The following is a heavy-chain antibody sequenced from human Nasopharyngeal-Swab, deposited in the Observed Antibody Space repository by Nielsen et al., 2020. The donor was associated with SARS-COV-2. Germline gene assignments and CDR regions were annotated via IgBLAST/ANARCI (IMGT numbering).Heavy chain of an antibody. CDR2: ISGSNNYT. CDR3: AKDRSVTTDCSVY. D-gene: IGHD4-17*01. J-gene: IGHJ4*02. V-gene: IGHV3-21*06. Sequence: VRQAPGKGLEWVASISGSNNYTYYADPVKGRFTISRDNAKNSLFLQVNSLRAEDTAVYYCAKDRSVTTDCSVYWGQGTLVTVSS.